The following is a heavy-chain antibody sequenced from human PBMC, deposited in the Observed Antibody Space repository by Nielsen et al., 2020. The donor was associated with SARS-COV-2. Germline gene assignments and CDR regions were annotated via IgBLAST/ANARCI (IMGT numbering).Heavy chain of an antibody. J-gene: IGHJ6*03. D-gene: IGHD2-2*01. V-gene: IGHV4-4*01. Sequence: VSLRLSCAVSGDSVSSHDWWTWVRQSPGKGLEWIGEVSHSGSTKYNPSLKSRVTLSMDKSKNQFSLRLTSVSAADTAVYFCARGDLVVVPSPLLGLGPIFYYFYLDVWGKGTTVIVSS. CDR3: ARGDLVVVPSPLLGLGPIFYYFYLDV. CDR2: VSHSGST. CDR1: GDSVSSHDW.